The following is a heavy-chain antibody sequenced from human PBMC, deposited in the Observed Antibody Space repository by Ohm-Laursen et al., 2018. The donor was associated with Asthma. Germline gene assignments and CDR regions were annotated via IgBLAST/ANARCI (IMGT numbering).Heavy chain of an antibody. Sequence: TLSLTCTVSGGSISSGGYYWSWIRQHPGKGLEWIGYIYYSGSTYYNPSLKSRVTISVDTSKNQFSLKLSSVTAADTAVYYCARGRTDYYDSSGYYYGMDVWGQGTTVTVSS. D-gene: IGHD3-22*01. CDR2: IYYSGST. CDR3: ARGRTDYYDSSGYYYGMDV. V-gene: IGHV4-31*03. J-gene: IGHJ6*02. CDR1: GGSISSGGYY.